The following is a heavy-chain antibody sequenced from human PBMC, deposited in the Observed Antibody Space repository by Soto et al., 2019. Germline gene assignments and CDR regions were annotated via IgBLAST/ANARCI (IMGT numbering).Heavy chain of an antibody. CDR1: GFIISDCA. CDR2: ISSSSSVI. D-gene: IGHD7-27*01. Sequence: EVQLVESGGGLVHPGGSLRLSCATSGFIISDCAMNWVRQAPGKGLEWVSYISSSSSVIDYADSVKGRFTVSRDNARNSLYLQMNSLRAEDTAVYYCARDLSWGSNWYYYMDVWGKGTTVTVSS. J-gene: IGHJ6*03. V-gene: IGHV3-48*01. CDR3: ARDLSWGSNWYYYMDV.